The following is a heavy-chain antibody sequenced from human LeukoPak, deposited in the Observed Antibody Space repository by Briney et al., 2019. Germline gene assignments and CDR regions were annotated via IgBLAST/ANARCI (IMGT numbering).Heavy chain of an antibody. CDR1: GYTFTGYY. Sequence: ASVKVSCKASGYTFTGYYMHWVRQAPGQGLGWMGWINPNSGGTNYAQKFQGRVTMTRDTSISIAYMELSRLRSDDTAVYYCATYCSSTSCYYFHDAFDIWGQGTMVTVSS. CDR2: INPNSGGT. V-gene: IGHV1-2*02. D-gene: IGHD2-2*01. J-gene: IGHJ3*02. CDR3: ATYCSSTSCYYFHDAFDI.